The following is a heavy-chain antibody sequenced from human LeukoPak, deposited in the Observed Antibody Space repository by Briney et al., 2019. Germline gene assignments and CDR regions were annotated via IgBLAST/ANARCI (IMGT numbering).Heavy chain of an antibody. V-gene: IGHV1-2*02. CDR2: INPNSGGT. CDR3: ARGYYYDSSGYYGNGAFDI. CDR1: GYTSTGYY. D-gene: IGHD3-22*01. Sequence: ASVKVSCKASGYTSTGYYMHWVRQAPGQGLEWMGWINPNSGGTNYAQKFQGRVTMTRDTSISTAYMELSRLRSDDTAVHYCARGYYYDSSGYYGNGAFDIWGQGTMVTVSS. J-gene: IGHJ3*02.